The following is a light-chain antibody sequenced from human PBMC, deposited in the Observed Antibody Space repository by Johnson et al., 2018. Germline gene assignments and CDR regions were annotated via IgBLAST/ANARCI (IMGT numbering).Light chain of an antibody. Sequence: QSVLTQPPSVSAAPGQKVTISCSGSSSNIGNNYVSWYQQLPGTAPTLLIYENNKRPSGIPDRFSGSKSGTSATLGITGLQTGDAADYYCGTWDSSLSAGNVFGTGTKVTVL. V-gene: IGLV1-51*02. J-gene: IGLJ1*01. CDR3: GTWDSSLSAGNV. CDR1: SSNIGNNY. CDR2: ENN.